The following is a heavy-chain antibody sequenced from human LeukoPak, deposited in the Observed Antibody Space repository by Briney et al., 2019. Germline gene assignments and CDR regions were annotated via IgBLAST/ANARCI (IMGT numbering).Heavy chain of an antibody. CDR3: ARHARVAGFDY. J-gene: IGHJ4*02. V-gene: IGHV3-11*04. CDR1: RSTFSDFY. D-gene: IGHD6-19*01. CDR2: ISNSGTTI. Sequence: PGGSLRLSCAASRSTFSDFYMSWIRQAPGKGLEWISYISNSGTTIYYADSVKGRFTISRDNAKNSLYLQMNSLRAEDTAVYYCARHARVAGFDYWGLGTLVTVSS.